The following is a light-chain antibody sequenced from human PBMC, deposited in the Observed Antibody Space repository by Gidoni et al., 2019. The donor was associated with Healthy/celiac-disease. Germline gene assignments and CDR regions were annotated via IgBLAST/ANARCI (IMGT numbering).Light chain of an antibody. CDR1: SSNIGAGYD. CDR2: GNS. CDR3: QSYDSSLSGPRV. J-gene: IGLJ2*01. V-gene: IGLV1-40*01. Sequence: QSVLTPPPSVSGAPGQRVTISCTGSSSNIGAGYDVHWYQQLPGTAPKLLIYGNSNRPSGVPDRFSGSKSGTSASLAITGLQAEDEAGYYCQSYDSSLSGPRVFGGGTKLTVL.